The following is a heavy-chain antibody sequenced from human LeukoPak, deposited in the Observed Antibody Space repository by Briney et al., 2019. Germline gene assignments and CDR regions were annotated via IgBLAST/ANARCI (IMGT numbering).Heavy chain of an antibody. CDR1: GFTFSSYA. Sequence: PGGSLRLSCAASGFTFSSYAMSWVRQAPGKGLEWVSAISGSGGSTYYADSVKGRFTISRDNSKNTLYLQMKSLRAEDTAVYYCAKETTCSGGSCYSGDWFDPWGQGTLVTVSS. CDR3: AKETTCSGGSCYSGDWFDP. D-gene: IGHD2-15*01. J-gene: IGHJ5*02. CDR2: ISGSGGST. V-gene: IGHV3-23*01.